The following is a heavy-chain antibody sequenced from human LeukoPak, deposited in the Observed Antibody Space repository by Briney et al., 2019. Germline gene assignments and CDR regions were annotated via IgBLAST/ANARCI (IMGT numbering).Heavy chain of an antibody. CDR3: ARGSSGWYNFDY. CDR1: GGSISSSSYY. CDR2: IYYSGST. Sequence: PSETLSLTCTVSGGSISSSSYYWGWIRQPPGKGLEWIGSIYYSGSTYYNPSLKSRVTMSVDTSKNQFSLKLSSVTAADTAVYYCARGSSGWYNFDYWGQGTLVTVSS. D-gene: IGHD6-19*01. V-gene: IGHV4-39*07. J-gene: IGHJ4*02.